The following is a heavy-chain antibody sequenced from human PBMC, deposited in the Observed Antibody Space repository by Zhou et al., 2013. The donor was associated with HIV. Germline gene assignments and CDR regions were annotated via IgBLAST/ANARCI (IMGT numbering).Heavy chain of an antibody. CDR1: GGSISSGSYS. CDR3: ARNVFLEWLLWTGTT. J-gene: IGHJ4*02. Sequence: QVQLQESGPGLVKPSQTLSLTCTVSGGSISSGSYSWSWVRQPAGKGLEWIGHIYISGSTNYNPSLKSRVTISVDTSKNQFSLKLSSVTAADTAVYYCARNVFLEWLLWTGTTWGQGTLVTVSS. D-gene: IGHD3-3*01. CDR2: IYISGST. V-gene: IGHV4-61*09.